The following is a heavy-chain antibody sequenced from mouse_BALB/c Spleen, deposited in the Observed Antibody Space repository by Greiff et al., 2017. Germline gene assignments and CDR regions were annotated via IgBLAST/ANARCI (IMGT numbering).Heavy chain of an antibody. CDR2: ISYSGST. V-gene: IGHV3-2*02. CDR3: AREGLLWFPMGY. D-gene: IGHD2-9*01. J-gene: IGHJ4*01. Sequence: EVKVEESGPGLVKPSQSLSLTCTVTGYSITSDYAWNWIRQFPGNKLEWMGYISYSGSTSYNPSLKSRISITRDTSKNQFFLQLNSVTTEDTATYYCAREGLLWFPMGYWGQGTSVTVSS. CDR1: GYSITSDYA.